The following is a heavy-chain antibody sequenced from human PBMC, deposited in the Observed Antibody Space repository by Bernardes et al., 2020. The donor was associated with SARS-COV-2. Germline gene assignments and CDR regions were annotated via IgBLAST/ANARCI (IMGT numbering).Heavy chain of an antibody. CDR1: GFTFGAYW. CDR3: VRAFDFRPYYFDY. V-gene: IGHV3-7*03. D-gene: IGHD3-9*01. CDR2: IKQDGSER. Sequence: GGSLRLSCAASGFTFGAYWMSWVRQAPGRGLEWVASIKQDGSERSFVDSVKGRFTISRDTAENSLYLHMNSLRAEDTVVYYCVRAFDFRPYYFDYWGQGTLVTVSS. J-gene: IGHJ4*02.